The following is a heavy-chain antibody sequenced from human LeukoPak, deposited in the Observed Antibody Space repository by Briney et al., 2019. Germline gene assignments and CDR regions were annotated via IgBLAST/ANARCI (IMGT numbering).Heavy chain of an antibody. CDR3: ARGIPYYYYYYMDV. CDR2: IPQSGST. CDR1: GASFSGYF. Sequence: PSETLSLTCAVYGASFSGYFWSWVRQPPGKGLELIGEIPQSGSTNYNPSLKSRVTISLDTSKNQFSLKLSSVTAADTAAYYCARGIPYYYYYYMDVWDKGTTVTVSS. V-gene: IGHV4-34*01. J-gene: IGHJ6*03.